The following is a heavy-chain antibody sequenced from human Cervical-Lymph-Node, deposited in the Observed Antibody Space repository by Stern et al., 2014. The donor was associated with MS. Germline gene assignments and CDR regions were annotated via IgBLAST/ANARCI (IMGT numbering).Heavy chain of an antibody. J-gene: IGHJ4*02. CDR2: IKQDGSEN. V-gene: IGHV3-7*01. D-gene: IGHD2-2*01. Sequence: EVQLVESGGGLVQPGGSLRLSCAASGFTFSNYWMSWVRQAPGKGLEWVANIKQDGSENYYVDSVKGRFTISRDNAKNSLYLQMNSLRAEDTAVYYCARDSFCSGITCYKILDYWGQGTLVTVSS. CDR3: ARDSFCSGITCYKILDY. CDR1: GFTFSNYW.